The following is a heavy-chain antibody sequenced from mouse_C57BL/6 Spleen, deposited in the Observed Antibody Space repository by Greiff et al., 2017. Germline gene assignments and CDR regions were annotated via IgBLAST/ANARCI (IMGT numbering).Heavy chain of an antibody. Sequence: EVMLVESGGGLVKPGGSLKLSCAASGFTFSDYGMHWVRQAPEKGLEWVAYISSGSSTIYYADTVKGRFTISRDNAKNTLFLQMTSLRSEDTAMYYCARPGYYDYDGDFPYAMDYWGQGTSVTVSS. J-gene: IGHJ4*01. CDR1: GFTFSDYG. CDR2: ISSGSSTI. CDR3: ARPGYYDYDGDFPYAMDY. V-gene: IGHV5-17*01. D-gene: IGHD2-4*01.